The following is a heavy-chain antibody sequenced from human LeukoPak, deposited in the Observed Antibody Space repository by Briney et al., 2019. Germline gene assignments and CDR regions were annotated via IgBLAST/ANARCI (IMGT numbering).Heavy chain of an antibody. Sequence: PGGSLRLSCAASGFTFSNAWMSWVRQAPGRGLEWVGRIYSKADGGTTDFAAPVKGRFTISRDDSKNTLYLQMNSLKTEDTAVYYCTTHYLGYYYNYWGQGTLVTVSS. V-gene: IGHV3-15*01. CDR2: IYSKADGGTT. D-gene: IGHD3-22*01. CDR1: GFTFSNAW. J-gene: IGHJ4*02. CDR3: TTHYLGYYYNY.